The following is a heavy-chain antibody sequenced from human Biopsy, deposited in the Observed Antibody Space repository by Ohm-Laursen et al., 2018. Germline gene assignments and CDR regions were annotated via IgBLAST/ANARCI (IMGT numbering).Heavy chain of an antibody. D-gene: IGHD5-18*01. CDR1: GFTFSGYG. V-gene: IGHV3-30*02. Sequence: SLRLSCAASGFTFSGYGMHWVRQAPGKGLAWVAFIFYDGSNTYYADSVKGRFTISRDNSRDTLYLQMSSLRAEDTAVYYCAKDRYNYTPIGGFSMDVWGQGTTVTVSS. CDR2: IFYDGSNT. CDR3: AKDRYNYTPIGGFSMDV. J-gene: IGHJ6*02.